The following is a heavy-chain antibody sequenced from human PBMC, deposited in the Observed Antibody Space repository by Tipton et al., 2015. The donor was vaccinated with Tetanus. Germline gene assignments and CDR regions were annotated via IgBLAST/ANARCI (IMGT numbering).Heavy chain of an antibody. J-gene: IGHJ4*02. D-gene: IGHD2-2*01. CDR2: LDYSGNT. Sequence: TLSLTCAVSGGSFSDYYWGWIRQPPGKGLEWIGSLDYSGNTYYNSSLMSRVTISVDTSKNQFSLRLNSVAAVDTAVYYCAKSDRVTRTSWYFHDWGQGTLVTVSS. CDR3: AKSDRVTRTSWYFHD. V-gene: IGHV4-39*01. CDR1: GGSFSDYY.